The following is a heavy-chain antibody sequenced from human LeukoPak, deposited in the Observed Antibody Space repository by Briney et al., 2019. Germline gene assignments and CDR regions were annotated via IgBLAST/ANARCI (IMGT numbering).Heavy chain of an antibody. CDR2: INPNSGGT. Sequence: ASVKVSCKASGYTFTGYYMHWVRQAPGQGLEWMGWINPNSGGTNYAQKFQGRVTMTRDTSISTAYMELSRLGSDDTAVYYCAREIQLWLYIDYWGQGTLVTVSS. J-gene: IGHJ4*02. V-gene: IGHV1-2*02. CDR3: AREIQLWLYIDY. CDR1: GYTFTGYY. D-gene: IGHD5-18*01.